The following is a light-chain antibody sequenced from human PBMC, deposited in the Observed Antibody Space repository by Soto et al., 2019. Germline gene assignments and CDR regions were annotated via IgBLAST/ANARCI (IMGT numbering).Light chain of an antibody. CDR1: QTVGSTC. J-gene: IGKJ1*01. Sequence: EIVLTQSPATLSLSPGEGATLSCGASQTVGSTCLDWFQQKPGLAPRLLMYETSSRATGIPDRFSGSGSGTDFTLTISRLETEDFAVCYCQQFGSSAWTFGQGTKVEIK. CDR2: ETS. V-gene: IGKV3D-20*01. CDR3: QQFGSSAWT.